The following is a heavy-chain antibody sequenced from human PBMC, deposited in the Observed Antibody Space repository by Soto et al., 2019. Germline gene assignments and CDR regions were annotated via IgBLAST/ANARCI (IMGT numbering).Heavy chain of an antibody. Sequence: QVQLQESGPGLVKPSQTLSLTCTVSGASMSSGGYYWTWIRQSPGKVLEWIGYIYYSGSTYYNPSLEGRVAISLDTSRSQFSLTLHSVTAADTAIYYCARDRHNNFFDPWGQGTLVTVSS. D-gene: IGHD6-6*01. CDR1: GASMSSGGYY. CDR2: IYYSGST. CDR3: ARDRHNNFFDP. J-gene: IGHJ5*02. V-gene: IGHV4-31*03.